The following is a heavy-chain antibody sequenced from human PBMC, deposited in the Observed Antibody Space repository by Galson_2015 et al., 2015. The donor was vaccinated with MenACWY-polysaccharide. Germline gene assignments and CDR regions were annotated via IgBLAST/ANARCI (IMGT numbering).Heavy chain of an antibody. J-gene: IGHJ4*02. CDR2: ISSGGTI. Sequence: SLRLSCAASGFTFSSYSMNWVRQAPGKGLEWVSYISSGGTIYYADSVKGRFTISRDNAKNSLYLQMNGLRDDDTAVGYCARVLKGLVGATPDYGGQGTLVTVSS. CDR1: GFTFSSYS. CDR3: ARVLKGLVGATPDY. D-gene: IGHD1-26*01. V-gene: IGHV3-48*02.